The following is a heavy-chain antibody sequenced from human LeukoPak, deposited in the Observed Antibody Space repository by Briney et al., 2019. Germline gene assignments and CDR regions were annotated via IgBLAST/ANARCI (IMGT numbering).Heavy chain of an antibody. J-gene: IGHJ4*02. CDR1: GYSFTAFY. V-gene: IGHV1-2*02. CDR2: INPNTGGT. Sequence: ASVKVSCKTSGYSFTAFYIHWVRQAPGQGLEWMGWINPNTGGTNYVQKFQGRVTMTRDTSISTTYMELSRLRSDDTAVYYCARDYIQYQLLPDYWGQGTLVTVSS. CDR3: ARDYIQYQLLPDY. D-gene: IGHD2-2*01.